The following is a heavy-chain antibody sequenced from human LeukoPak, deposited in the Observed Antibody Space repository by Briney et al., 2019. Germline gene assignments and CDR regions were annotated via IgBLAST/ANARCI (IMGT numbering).Heavy chain of an antibody. V-gene: IGHV3-30*18. CDR1: GFTFSSYG. Sequence: GGSLRLSCAASGFTFSSYGMHWVRQAPGKGLEWVAVISYDGSNKYYADSVKGRFTISRDNSKNTLYLQMNNLRAEDTAVYYCANSYYYGSGSSYGMDVWGQGTTVTVSS. CDR3: ANSYYYGSGSSYGMDV. D-gene: IGHD3-10*01. CDR2: ISYDGSNK. J-gene: IGHJ6*02.